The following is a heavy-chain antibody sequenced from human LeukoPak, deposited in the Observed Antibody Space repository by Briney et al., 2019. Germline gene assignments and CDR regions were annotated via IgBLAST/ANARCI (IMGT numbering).Heavy chain of an antibody. CDR1: GGSISSGDYY. V-gene: IGHV4-30-4*08. CDR3: ARDHCSSTSCYEGGFDC. J-gene: IGHJ4*02. D-gene: IGHD2-2*01. Sequence: KSSETLSLTCTVSGGSISSGDYYWSWIRQPPGKGLEWIGYIYYSGSTYYNPSLKSRVTISVDTSKNQFSLKLSSVTAADTAVYYCARDHCSSTSCYEGGFDCWGQGTLVTVSS. CDR2: IYYSGST.